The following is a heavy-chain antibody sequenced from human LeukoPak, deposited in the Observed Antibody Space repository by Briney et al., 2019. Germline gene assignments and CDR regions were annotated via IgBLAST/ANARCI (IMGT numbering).Heavy chain of an antibody. CDR3: ARASGSYGSGSYYYYGMDV. CDR1: GYSISSGYY. D-gene: IGHD3-10*01. V-gene: IGHV4-38-2*01. Sequence: SETRSLTCAVSGYSISSGYYWGWIRQPPGKGLEWIGSIFHSGSTYYNPSLKSRVNMSVDTSKNQISLKLSSVTAADTAVYYCARASGSYGSGSYYYYGMDVWGKGTTVTVSS. J-gene: IGHJ6*04. CDR2: IFHSGST.